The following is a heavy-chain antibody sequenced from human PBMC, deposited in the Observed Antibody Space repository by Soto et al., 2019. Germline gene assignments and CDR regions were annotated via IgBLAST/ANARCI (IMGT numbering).Heavy chain of an antibody. CDR1: GGTFSSYA. Sequence: QVQLVQSGAEVKKPGSSVKVSCKASGGTFSSYAISWVRQAPGQGLEWMGGIIPIFGTANYAQKFQGRVTITADESTSTAYRELSSLRSEDTAVYYCAREKTYYYDSSRYYYGSGDAFDIWGQGTMVTVSS. J-gene: IGHJ3*02. V-gene: IGHV1-69*01. D-gene: IGHD3-22*01. CDR2: IIPIFGTA. CDR3: AREKTYYYDSSRYYYGSGDAFDI.